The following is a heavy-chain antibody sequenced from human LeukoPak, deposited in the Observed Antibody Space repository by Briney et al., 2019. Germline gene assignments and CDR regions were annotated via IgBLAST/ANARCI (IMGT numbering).Heavy chain of an antibody. V-gene: IGHV4-38-2*02. Sequence: PSETLSLTCTVSGYSISGGYYWGWIRQPPGKGLEWIGSVYHSGSTYYNPSLKSRVTISVDTSENQFSLKLSSMTAADTAVYYCARHVWGLAADDSSGYYPSPYYFDYWGQGTLVTVSS. CDR2: VYHSGST. CDR1: GYSISGGYY. CDR3: ARHVWGLAADDSSGYYPSPYYFDY. D-gene: IGHD3-22*01. J-gene: IGHJ4*02.